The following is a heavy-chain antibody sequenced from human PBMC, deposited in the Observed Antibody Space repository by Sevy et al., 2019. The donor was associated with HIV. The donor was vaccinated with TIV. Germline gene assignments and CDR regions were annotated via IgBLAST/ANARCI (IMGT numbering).Heavy chain of an antibody. D-gene: IGHD3-10*01. Sequence: GGSLRLSCAASGFTFSSYWMHWVRQAPGKGLVWVSRINGDGSSTSYADSVKGRFTISRDNAKNTLYLQMNSLRAEDTAVYYCARDQGDYYSGSLDYWGQGTLVTVSS. V-gene: IGHV3-74*01. CDR1: GFTFSSYW. CDR3: ARDQGDYYSGSLDY. CDR2: INGDGSST. J-gene: IGHJ4*02.